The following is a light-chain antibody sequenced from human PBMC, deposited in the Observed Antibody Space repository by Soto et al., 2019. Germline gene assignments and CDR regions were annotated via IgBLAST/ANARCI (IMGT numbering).Light chain of an antibody. V-gene: IGKV3-20*01. J-gene: IGKJ1*01. CDR2: GAS. CDR1: QSVSSSY. CDR3: QQYGSSGT. Sequence: IGLTHSPGPLSLSPGARATLSCRASQSVSSSYLAWYQQKPGQAPRLLIYGASSRATGIPDRFSGSGSGTDFTLTISRLEPEDFAVYYCQQYGSSGTFGQGTKVDIK.